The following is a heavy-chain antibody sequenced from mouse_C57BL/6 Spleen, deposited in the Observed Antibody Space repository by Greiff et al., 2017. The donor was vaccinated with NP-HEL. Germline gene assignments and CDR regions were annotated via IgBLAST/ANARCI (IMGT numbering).Heavy chain of an antibody. CDR2: IYPGDGDT. CDR3: ARSSMTTVVAPYYFDY. J-gene: IGHJ2*01. D-gene: IGHD1-1*01. Sequence: QVQLQQSGPELVKPGASVKISCKASGYAFSSSWMNWVKQRPGKGLEWIGRIYPGDGDTNYNGKFKGKATLTADKSSSTAYMQLSSLTSEDSAVYFCARSSMTTVVAPYYFDYWGQGTTLTVSS. V-gene: IGHV1-82*01. CDR1: GYAFSSSW.